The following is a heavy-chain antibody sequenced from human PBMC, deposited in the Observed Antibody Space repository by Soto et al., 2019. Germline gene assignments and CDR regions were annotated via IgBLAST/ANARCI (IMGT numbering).Heavy chain of an antibody. Sequence: GGSLRLSCAASGFTFSSYSMNWVRQAPGKGLEWVSSISSSSSYIYYADSVKGRFTISRDNAKNSLYLQMNSLRAEDTAVYYCARDNEHSSSYYFDYWGQGTRVTVSS. CDR2: ISSSSSYI. D-gene: IGHD6-6*01. J-gene: IGHJ4*02. V-gene: IGHV3-21*01. CDR1: GFTFSSYS. CDR3: ARDNEHSSSYYFDY.